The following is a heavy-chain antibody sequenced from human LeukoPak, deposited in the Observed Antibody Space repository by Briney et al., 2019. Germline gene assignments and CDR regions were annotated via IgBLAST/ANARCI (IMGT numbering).Heavy chain of an antibody. D-gene: IGHD6-13*01. CDR2: IYSGGST. CDR1: GFTVSSNY. Sequence: GGSLRLSCAASGFTVSSNYMSWVRQAPGKGLEWVSVIYSGGSTYYADSVKGRFTISRDNSKNTLYLQMNSLRAEDTAVYYCAKGSSNWRDYHYFDYWGQGTLVTVSS. CDR3: AKGSSNWRDYHYFDY. J-gene: IGHJ4*02. V-gene: IGHV3-53*01.